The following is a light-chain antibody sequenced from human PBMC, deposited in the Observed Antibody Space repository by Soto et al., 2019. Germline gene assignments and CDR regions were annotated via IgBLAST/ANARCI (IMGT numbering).Light chain of an antibody. CDR2: GAS. CDR3: QQYGGSPRT. J-gene: IGKJ1*01. Sequence: EILLTQSPGTLSLSPGEIATLSCRASQSINNNYLAWYQQKRGQAPRLLIYGASSRATGIPDRFSGSGSGTDFTLTISSLEPEDFAVYYCQQYGGSPRTFGQGTKVDI. CDR1: QSINNNY. V-gene: IGKV3-20*01.